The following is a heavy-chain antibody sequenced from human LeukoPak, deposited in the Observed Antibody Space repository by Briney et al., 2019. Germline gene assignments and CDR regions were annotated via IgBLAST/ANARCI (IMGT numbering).Heavy chain of an antibody. V-gene: IGHV4-59*01. CDR2: IYYSGST. CDR3: ARDGLLWFGESGGAFDI. CDR1: GGSISSYY. Sequence: SETLSLTCTVSGGSISSYYWSWIRQPPGKGLECIGYIYYSGSTNYNPSLKSRVTISVDTSKNQFSLKLSSVTAADTAVYYCARDGLLWFGESGGAFDIWGQGTMVTVSS. D-gene: IGHD3-10*01. J-gene: IGHJ3*02.